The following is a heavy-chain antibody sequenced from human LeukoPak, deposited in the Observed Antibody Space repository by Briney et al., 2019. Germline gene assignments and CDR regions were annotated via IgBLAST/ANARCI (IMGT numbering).Heavy chain of an antibody. CDR2: ISYDGSNK. CDR1: GFTSSSYA. CDR3: ARDGGEQLVGPFDY. V-gene: IGHV3-30-3*01. J-gene: IGHJ4*02. Sequence: GGSLRLSCAASGFTSSSYAMHWVRQAPGKGLEWVAVISYDGSNKYYADSVKGRFTISRDNSKNTLYLQMNSLRAEDTAVYYCARDGGEQLVGPFDYWGQGTLVTVSS. D-gene: IGHD6-6*01.